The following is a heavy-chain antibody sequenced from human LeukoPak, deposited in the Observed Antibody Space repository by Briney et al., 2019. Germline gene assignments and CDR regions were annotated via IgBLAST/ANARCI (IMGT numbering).Heavy chain of an antibody. CDR3: ARDSPEGRAAAPIPNWFDP. D-gene: IGHD6-13*01. J-gene: IGHJ5*02. CDR2: IIPIFGTA. CDR1: GGTFSSYA. Sequence: AASVKVSCKASGGTFSSYAISWVRQAPGQGLEWMGGIIPIFGTANYPQKLQGRVTITADESTRSAYMELSSLRSEDTAVYYCARDSPEGRAAAPIPNWFDPWGQGTLVTVSS. V-gene: IGHV1-69*13.